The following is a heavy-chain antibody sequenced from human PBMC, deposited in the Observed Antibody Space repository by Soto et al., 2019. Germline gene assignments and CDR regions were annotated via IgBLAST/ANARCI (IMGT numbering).Heavy chain of an antibody. V-gene: IGHV1-58*01. CDR3: AADQNYFDSSGYYRLDY. J-gene: IGHJ4*02. CDR2: IVVGSGNT. D-gene: IGHD3-22*01. Sequence: ASVKVSCKASGFTFTSSAVQWVRQARGQRLEWIGWIVVGSGNTNYAQKFQERVTITRDMSTSTAYMELSSLRSEDTAVYYCAADQNYFDSSGYYRLDYWGQGTLVTVSS. CDR1: GFTFTSSA.